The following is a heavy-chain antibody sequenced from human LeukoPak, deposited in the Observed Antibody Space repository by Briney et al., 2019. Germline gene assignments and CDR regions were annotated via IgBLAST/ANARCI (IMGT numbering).Heavy chain of an antibody. J-gene: IGHJ4*02. CDR1: GGSVSSTTYF. D-gene: IGHD3-10*01. CDR3: ARYVVYGSGKYYFDY. Sequence: SETLSLTCTVSGGSVSSTTYFWSWMRQPPGKGLEWIASINYSGSTYYNPSLKSRVTISVDTSDNQFSLKLSSVTAADTAVYYCARYVVYGSGKYYFDYWGQGTLVIVSS. CDR2: INYSGST. V-gene: IGHV4-39*01.